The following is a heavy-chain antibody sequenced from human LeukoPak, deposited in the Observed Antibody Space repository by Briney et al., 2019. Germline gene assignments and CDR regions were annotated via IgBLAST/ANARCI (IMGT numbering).Heavy chain of an antibody. CDR1: GGSISSGPYY. V-gene: IGHV4-39*01. CDR3: ARRDDSSGYHKIFDY. D-gene: IGHD3-22*01. J-gene: IGHJ4*02. Sequence: ASETLSLTCTVSGGSISSGPYYWGWIRQPPGKGLEWIGNIYYGENTYYNPSLKSRVTISIDTSKNQFYLKLSSLTAADTAVYYCARRDDSSGYHKIFDYWGPGTLVTVSS. CDR2: IYYGENT.